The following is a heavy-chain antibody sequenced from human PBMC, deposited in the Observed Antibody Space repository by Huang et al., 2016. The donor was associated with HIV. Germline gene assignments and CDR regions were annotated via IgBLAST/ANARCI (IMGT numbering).Heavy chain of an antibody. CDR3: ARSEVLVTAVPFDH. CDR2: IDPADSNT. D-gene: IGHD2-21*02. J-gene: IGHJ4*02. Sequence: EVQLVQSEAEVKKPGESLKISCRGSGYCCTNYWIGWVRQRPGEGLEWMGVIDPADSNTRYSSSVQGQVTCSADKSTGTAYLQWSSLQASDTASYYCARSEVLVTAVPFDHWGQGTLVTVSS. V-gene: IGHV5-51*03. CDR1: GYCCTNYW.